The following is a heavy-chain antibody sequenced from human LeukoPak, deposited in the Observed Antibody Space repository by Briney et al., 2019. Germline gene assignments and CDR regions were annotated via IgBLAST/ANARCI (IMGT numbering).Heavy chain of an antibody. V-gene: IGHV3-30-3*01. D-gene: IGHD3-22*01. CDR1: GFTFSSYA. Sequence: GGSLRLSCAASGFTFSSYAMHWVRQAPGKGLEWVAVISYDGSNKYYADSVKGRFTISRDNSKNTLYLQMNSLRAEDTAVYYCARGPYSLITMMVVVIGTGPFDYWGQGTLVTVSS. J-gene: IGHJ4*02. CDR2: ISYDGSNK. CDR3: ARGPYSLITMMVVVIGTGPFDY.